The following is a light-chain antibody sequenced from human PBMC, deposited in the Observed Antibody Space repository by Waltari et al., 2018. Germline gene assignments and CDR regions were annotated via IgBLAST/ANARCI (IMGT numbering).Light chain of an antibody. J-gene: IGLJ3*02. CDR2: KDN. Sequence: YELTQPSSVSVSPGQTATITCSGDALDKKYCRWFQQKPGQAPLFVIYKDNAPPSGIPYRFPGSTSGTTVTLTISGAQVEDEADYYCYSPADNNLGVFGGGTKLTVL. CDR3: YSPADNNLGV. V-gene: IGLV3-27*01. CDR1: ALDKKY.